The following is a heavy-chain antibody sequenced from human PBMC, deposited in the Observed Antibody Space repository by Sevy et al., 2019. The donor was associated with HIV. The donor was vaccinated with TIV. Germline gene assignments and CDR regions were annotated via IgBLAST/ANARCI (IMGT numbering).Heavy chain of an antibody. Sequence: SETLSLTCTVSDDSIRNYYWSWIRQAPGKGLEWIGYIHYSGFTNFNPSLKSRVTISVDTSKNQFSLRLISVTAADTAQYYCARNPNGAYVSFFPVFDIWGQGTTVTVSS. CDR3: ARNPNGAYVSFFPVFDI. V-gene: IGHV4-59*01. CDR1: DDSIRNYY. D-gene: IGHD2-8*01. J-gene: IGHJ3*02. CDR2: IHYSGFT.